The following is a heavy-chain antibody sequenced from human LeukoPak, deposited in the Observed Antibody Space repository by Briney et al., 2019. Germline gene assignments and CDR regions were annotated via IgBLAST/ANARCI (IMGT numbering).Heavy chain of an antibody. CDR1: GFTFSNYG. Sequence: PGGSLRLSCAASGFTFSNYGLHWVRQAPGKGLEWLAVMWFDGSHKYYADSVKGRFTISGDNSKSMLYLQMNSLRAEDTAVYYCARDITGDPPPYYFDYWGQGSLVTVSS. CDR3: ARDITGDPPPYYFDY. D-gene: IGHD7-27*01. V-gene: IGHV3-33*01. J-gene: IGHJ4*02. CDR2: MWFDGSHK.